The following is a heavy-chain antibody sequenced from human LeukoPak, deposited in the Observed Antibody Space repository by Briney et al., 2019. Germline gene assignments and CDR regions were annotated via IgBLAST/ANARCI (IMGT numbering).Heavy chain of an antibody. V-gene: IGHV4-61*02. CDR1: GDSISSGSYS. CDR3: ARYSGSYYGY. CDR2: IYSSGSA. Sequence: SETLSLTCSVSGDSISSGSYSWSWIRQPAGKGLEWIGRIYSSGSANYNPSLKSRITISVDTSKKQFSLKLSSVTAADTAVYYCARYSGSYYGYWGQGTLVTVSS. J-gene: IGHJ4*02. D-gene: IGHD1-26*01.